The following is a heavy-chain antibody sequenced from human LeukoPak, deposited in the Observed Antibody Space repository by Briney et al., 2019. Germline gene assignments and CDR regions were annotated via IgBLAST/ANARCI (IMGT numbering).Heavy chain of an antibody. V-gene: IGHV1-69*06. D-gene: IGHD3-3*01. CDR2: IIPIFGTA. CDR1: GGTFSSYA. Sequence: ASVKVSCKASGGTFSSYAISWVRQAPGQGLGWMGGIIPIFGTANYAQKFQGRVTITADKSTSTAYMELSSLRSEDTAVYYCASPPLRSRDAFDIWGQGTMVTVSS. CDR3: ASPPLRSRDAFDI. J-gene: IGHJ3*02.